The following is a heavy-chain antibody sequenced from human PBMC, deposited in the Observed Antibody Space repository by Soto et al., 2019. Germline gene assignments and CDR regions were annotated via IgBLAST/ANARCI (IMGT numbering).Heavy chain of an antibody. CDR2: IYYSGST. V-gene: IGHV4-59*08. CDR1: GGSISSYY. CDR3: ARRWGRSFDY. D-gene: IGHD2-15*01. J-gene: IGHJ4*02. Sequence: SETLSLTCTVSGGSISSYYWSWIRQPPGKGLEWIGYIYYSGSTNYNPSLKSRVTISVDTSKNQFSLKLSSVTAADTAVYYCARRWGRSFDYWVQGTLVTVSS.